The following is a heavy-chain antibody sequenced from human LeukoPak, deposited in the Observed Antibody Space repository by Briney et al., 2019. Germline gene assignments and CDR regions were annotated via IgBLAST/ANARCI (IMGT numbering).Heavy chain of an antibody. CDR3: ARDSAGGYSYGGPPGLRDYYYGMDV. CDR2: IYRGGST. D-gene: IGHD5-18*01. Sequence: GGSLRLSCAASGFTVSSNYMSWVRQAPGKGLEWVSVIYRGGSTYYADSVKGRFTISRDNSKNTLYLQMNSLRAEDTAVYYCARDSAGGYSYGGPPGLRDYYYGMDVWGQGTTVPVSS. V-gene: IGHV3-53*01. J-gene: IGHJ6*02. CDR1: GFTVSSNY.